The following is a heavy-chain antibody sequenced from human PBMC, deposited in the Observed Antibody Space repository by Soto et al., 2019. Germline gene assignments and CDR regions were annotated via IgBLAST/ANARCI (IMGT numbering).Heavy chain of an antibody. V-gene: IGHV4-34*01. CDR1: GGPFNAYY. J-gene: IGHJ4*02. Sequence: QLHQWGAGLLTPSETLSLTCGAYGGPFNAYYWNWVRQPPGKGLEWIGQITPGGVTNYNPSLKSRVTMSIDTSSNVFSLRLTSVTAADTAVYICASRQAQGLNYWGQGTLVTVSS. CDR3: ASRQAQGLNY. CDR2: ITPGGVT.